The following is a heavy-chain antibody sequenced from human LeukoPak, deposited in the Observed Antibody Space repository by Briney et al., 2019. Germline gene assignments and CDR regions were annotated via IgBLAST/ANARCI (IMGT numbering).Heavy chain of an antibody. Sequence: ASVKVSCKASGYTFTSYDISWVRQAPGQGLEWMGWISAYNGNTDYAQKLQGRVTMTTDTSTSTAYMELRSLRSDDTAVYYCARDVGAVAGTLIVFDPWGQGTLVTVSS. CDR2: ISAYNGNT. V-gene: IGHV1-18*01. D-gene: IGHD6-19*01. CDR3: ARDVGAVAGTLIVFDP. J-gene: IGHJ5*02. CDR1: GYTFTSYD.